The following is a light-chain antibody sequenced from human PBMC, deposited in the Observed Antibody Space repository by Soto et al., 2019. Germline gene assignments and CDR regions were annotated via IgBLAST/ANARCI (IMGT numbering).Light chain of an antibody. CDR1: SSDVGGYNY. V-gene: IGLV2-14*03. CDR3: SSSTSSSTLVL. Sequence: QSVLTQPASVSGSPGQSITISCTGTSSDVGGYNYVSWYQQHPGKAPKLMIFDVSNRPSGVSTRFSGSKSGNTASLTISGLQAEDEADYYCSSSTSSSTLVLFGGGTKLTVL. CDR2: DVS. J-gene: IGLJ2*01.